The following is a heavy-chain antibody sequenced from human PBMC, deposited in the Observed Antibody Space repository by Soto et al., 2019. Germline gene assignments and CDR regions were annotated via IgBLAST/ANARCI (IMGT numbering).Heavy chain of an antibody. Sequence: GGSLRLSCVASGFTFSDFGMHWVRQVPGKGLEWLAVISEDAETDFHADSVKGRFTVSRDNFKGTLYLQMNSLTKDDSAVYFCAKAPFRRPYYFYGMDVWGQGTTVTV. D-gene: IGHD3-10*01. CDR3: AKAPFRRPYYFYGMDV. CDR2: ISEDAETD. V-gene: IGHV3-30*18. CDR1: GFTFSDFG. J-gene: IGHJ6*02.